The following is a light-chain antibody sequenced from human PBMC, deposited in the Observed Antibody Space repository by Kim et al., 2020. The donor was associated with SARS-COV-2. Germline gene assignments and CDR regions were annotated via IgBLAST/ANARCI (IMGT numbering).Light chain of an antibody. CDR3: QQYGTSPRYT. J-gene: IGKJ2*01. CDR2: GAS. CDR1: RGVAHSY. V-gene: IGKV3-20*01. Sequence: PGERANRPCRSSRGVAHSYLAWYQQNRGQAPRLLVYGASSRATGITDRFSGSGSGTDFILTISRLEPEDFAVYYCQQYGTSPRYTFGQGTKLEI.